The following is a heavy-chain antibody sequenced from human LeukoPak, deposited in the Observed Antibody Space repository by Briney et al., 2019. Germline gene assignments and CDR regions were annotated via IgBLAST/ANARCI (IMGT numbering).Heavy chain of an antibody. V-gene: IGHV3-30*18. CDR3: AKGQGAFDI. Sequence: PGRSLRLSCVASGFTFSSYGMHWVRQAPGKGLEWVAVISNDGSNKYYADSVKGRFTISRDNSKNTLYLQMNSLRAEDTAVYYCAKGQGAFDIWGQGIMVTVSS. CDR1: GFTFSSYG. J-gene: IGHJ3*02. CDR2: ISNDGSNK.